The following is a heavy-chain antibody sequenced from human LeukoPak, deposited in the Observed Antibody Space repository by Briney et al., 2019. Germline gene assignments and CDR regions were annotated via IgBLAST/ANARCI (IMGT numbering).Heavy chain of an antibody. V-gene: IGHV4-59*01. CDR2: IYYSGST. CDR1: GGSISSYY. Sequence: SETLSLTCTVSGGSISSYYWSWIRQPPGKGLEWIGYIYYSGSTNYNPSLKSRVTISVDTSKNQFSLKLSSVTAADTAVYYCARGGGSYSNWFGPWGQGTLVTVSS. D-gene: IGHD1-26*01. J-gene: IGHJ5*02. CDR3: ARGGGSYSNWFGP.